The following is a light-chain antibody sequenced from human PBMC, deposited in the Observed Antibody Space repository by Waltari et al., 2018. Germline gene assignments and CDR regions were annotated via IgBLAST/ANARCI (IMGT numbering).Light chain of an antibody. CDR3: QQYNHWPPLT. CDR1: QSISSN. CDR2: AAS. V-gene: IGKV3-15*01. Sequence: EIVMTQSPATLSVSPGERATLSCRARQSISSNLAWYQQKPGQAPRLLIYAASTSATGIPAKFSGSGSGTEFTLTISILQSEDFAAYYCQQYNHWPPLTFGGGTKVEIK. J-gene: IGKJ4*01.